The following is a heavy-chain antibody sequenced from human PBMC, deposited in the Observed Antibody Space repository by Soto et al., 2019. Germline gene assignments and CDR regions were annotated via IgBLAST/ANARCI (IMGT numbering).Heavy chain of an antibody. V-gene: IGHV3-13*01. CDR2: IGTAGDT. CDR3: ARGGYCGGTTCYTNYYYGMDV. CDR1: GFTFSSYD. J-gene: IGHJ6*02. D-gene: IGHD2-2*02. Sequence: EVQLVESGGGLVQPGGSLRLSCAASGFTFSSYDMHWVRQATGKGLEWVSAIGTAGDTYYPGSVKGRFTISRENAKNTLYLQLSSLRAEDTAAYYCARGGYCGGTTCYTNYYYGMDVWGQGTTVTVSS.